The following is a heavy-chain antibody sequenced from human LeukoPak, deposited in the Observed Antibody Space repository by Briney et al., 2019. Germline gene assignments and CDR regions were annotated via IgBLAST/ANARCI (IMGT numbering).Heavy chain of an antibody. V-gene: IGHV1-69*05. D-gene: IGHD6-13*01. CDR3: ARVGGYSNRSELQH. CDR1: GGTFSSYA. J-gene: IGHJ1*01. Sequence: SVKVSCKASGGTFSSYAISWVRQAPGQGLEWMGGIIPIFGTANYAQKFQDRVTMTRDTSTSTVYMELSSLRSEDAAVYYCARVGGYSNRSELQHWGQGTLVTVSS. CDR2: IIPIFGTA.